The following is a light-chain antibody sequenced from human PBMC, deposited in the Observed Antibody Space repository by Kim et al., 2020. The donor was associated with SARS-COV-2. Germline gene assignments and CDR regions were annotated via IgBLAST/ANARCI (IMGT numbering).Light chain of an antibody. J-gene: IGLJ3*02. CDR3: YATDSTGNDRV. Sequence: PGQTARITCSGHTLADKCALWYQQKSGQAPVLVISDDSNRLSGIPERFSGSSSGTMATLTITGAEVGDEGDYYCYATDSTGNDRVFGGGTKLTVL. CDR2: DDS. V-gene: IGLV3-10*01. CDR1: TLADKC.